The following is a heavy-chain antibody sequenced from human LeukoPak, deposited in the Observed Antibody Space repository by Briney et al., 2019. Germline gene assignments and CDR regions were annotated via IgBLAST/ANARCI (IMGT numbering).Heavy chain of an antibody. CDR1: GFTFSSYS. Sequence: PGGSLRLSCAASGFTFSSYSMNWVCQVPGKGLEWVSSISSSSSYIYYADSVKGRLTISRDNAKNSLYLQMNSLRAEDTAVYYCARDGCTNGVCYKPRSKWVDVWAKGPRSPSPQ. D-gene: IGHD2-8*01. CDR3: ARDGCTNGVCYKPRSKWVDV. CDR2: ISSSSSYI. J-gene: IGHJ6*04. V-gene: IGHV3-21*01.